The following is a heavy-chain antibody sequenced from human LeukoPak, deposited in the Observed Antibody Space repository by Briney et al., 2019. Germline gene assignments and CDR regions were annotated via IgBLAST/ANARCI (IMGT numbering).Heavy chain of an antibody. CDR3: AKDPTRYFYESSGYYFSY. CDR2: ISGSGGST. J-gene: IGHJ4*02. V-gene: IGHV3-23*01. D-gene: IGHD3-22*01. CDR1: GFTFSNYA. Sequence: GGSLRLSCAASGFTFSNYAMTWVRQAPGKGLEWVSAISGSGGSTYYADSVKGRFTISRDNSKNTLYLQMNSLRAEDTAVYYRAKDPTRYFYESSGYYFSYWGQGTLVTVSS.